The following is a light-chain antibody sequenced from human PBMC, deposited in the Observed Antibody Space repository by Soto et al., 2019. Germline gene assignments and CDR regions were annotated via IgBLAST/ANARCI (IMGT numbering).Light chain of an antibody. V-gene: IGKV1-5*01. Sequence: DIQMTQSPSTLCTSVGDRVNITCRASQSISSWLAWYQQKPGKAPKLLIYDASSLESGVPSRFSGSGSGTEFILTISSLQPDDFATYYCQQYNSYSPITFGQGTRLEIK. CDR1: QSISSW. CDR2: DAS. CDR3: QQYNSYSPIT. J-gene: IGKJ5*01.